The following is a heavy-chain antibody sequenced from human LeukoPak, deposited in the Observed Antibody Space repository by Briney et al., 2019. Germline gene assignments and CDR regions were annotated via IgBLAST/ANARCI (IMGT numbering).Heavy chain of an antibody. Sequence: GGSLRLSCAASGFTFSNYGSHWVRQAPGKGLEWVAIISYDGTNKYYADSVKGRFTISRDNSKNTLYLQMNSLRAEDTAMYYCAKEEGVMAIAGSPSGYWGQGTLATVSS. D-gene: IGHD2-21*01. CDR2: ISYDGTNK. V-gene: IGHV3-30*18. CDR3: AKEEGVMAIAGSPSGY. CDR1: GFTFSNYG. J-gene: IGHJ4*02.